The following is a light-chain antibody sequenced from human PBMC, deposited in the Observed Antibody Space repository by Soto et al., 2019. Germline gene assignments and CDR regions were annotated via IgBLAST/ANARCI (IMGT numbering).Light chain of an antibody. V-gene: IGKV1-39*01. J-gene: IGKJ2*01. Sequence: DIQMTQSPSSLSASVGDRVTITCRASQSITNYLNWYQQKPGKAPKLLIYATSSLQSGVPSRFSGGGSGTEFTLTISSLQPDDFATYYCQQSYSTPYTFGQGTKLEI. CDR2: ATS. CDR1: QSITNY. CDR3: QQSYSTPYT.